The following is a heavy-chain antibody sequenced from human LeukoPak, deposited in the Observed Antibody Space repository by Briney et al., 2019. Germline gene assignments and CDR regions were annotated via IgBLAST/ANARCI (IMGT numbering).Heavy chain of an antibody. D-gene: IGHD5-12*01. J-gene: IGHJ6*03. CDR1: GGSISSSSYY. Sequence: SETLSLTCTVSGGSISSSSYYWGWIRQPPGKGLEWIGSIYYSGSTYYNPPLKSRITISVDTSKNQFSLKLSSVTAADTAVYYCAREVVATISPYYYMDVWGKGTTVTISS. CDR3: AREVVATISPYYYMDV. V-gene: IGHV4-39*07. CDR2: IYYSGST.